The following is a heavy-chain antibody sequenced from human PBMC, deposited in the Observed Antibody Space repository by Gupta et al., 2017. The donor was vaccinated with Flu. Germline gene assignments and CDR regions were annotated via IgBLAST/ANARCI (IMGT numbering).Heavy chain of an antibody. CDR3: ARGLERYGDYQYYFDY. CDR1: GYPFTSHD. V-gene: IGHV1-8*01. CDR2: MNPNSGNT. J-gene: IGHJ4*02. Sequence: QVQLVQSGAEVKKPGISVTGSCNASGYPFTSHDINCVRHATGQGCEWMGWMNPNSGNTGYAQKFQGRVTMTRNTSISTAYMELSRLRSEDTAVYYCARGLERYGDYQYYFDYWGQVTLVTVSS. D-gene: IGHD4-17*01.